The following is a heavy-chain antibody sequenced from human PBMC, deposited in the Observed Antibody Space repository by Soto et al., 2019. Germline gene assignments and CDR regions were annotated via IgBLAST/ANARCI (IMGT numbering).Heavy chain of an antibody. D-gene: IGHD5-18*01. CDR1: DASISTYY. V-gene: IGHV4-59*01. Sequence: ETLSLTCTVSDASISTYYWSWIRQPPGKGLEWIGYISYSGSTKYNPSLKSRVTMSLDTSKSQFSLKLNSVTAADTAVYYCARYRGYSYGHYYGLDVWGQGTTVTVSS. CDR3: ARYRGYSYGHYYGLDV. CDR2: ISYSGST. J-gene: IGHJ6*02.